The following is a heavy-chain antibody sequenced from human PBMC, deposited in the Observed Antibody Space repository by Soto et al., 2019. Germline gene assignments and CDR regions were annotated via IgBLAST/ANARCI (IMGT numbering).Heavy chain of an antibody. Sequence: GESLRLSCAASGFTVSSNYMSWIRQAPGKGLEWVSVIYSGGSTYYADSVKGRFTISRDNSKNTLYLQMNSLRAEDTAVYYCARLRASYNHGMDVWGQGTTVTVSS. CDR1: GFTVSSNY. CDR3: ARLRASYNHGMDV. D-gene: IGHD4-17*01. CDR2: IYSGGST. V-gene: IGHV3-53*01. J-gene: IGHJ6*02.